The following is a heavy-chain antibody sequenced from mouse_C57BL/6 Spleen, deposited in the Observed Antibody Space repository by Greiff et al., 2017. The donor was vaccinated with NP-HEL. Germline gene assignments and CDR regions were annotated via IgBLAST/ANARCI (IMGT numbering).Heavy chain of an antibody. CDR1: GYTFTSYW. J-gene: IGHJ3*01. V-gene: IGHV1-59*01. D-gene: IGHD2-13*01. CDR3: ARGDYTAGFAY. Sequence: VQLQQPGAELVRPGPSVKLSCKASGYTFTSYWMHWVKQRPGQGLEWIGVIDPSDSSTNYNQKFKGKATLTVDTSSSTAYMQLSSLTSEDSAVYYCARGDYTAGFAYWGQGTLVTVSA. CDR2: IDPSDSST.